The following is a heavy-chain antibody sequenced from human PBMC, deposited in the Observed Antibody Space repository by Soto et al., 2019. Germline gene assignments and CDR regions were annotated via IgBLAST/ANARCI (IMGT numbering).Heavy chain of an antibody. J-gene: IGHJ6*02. V-gene: IGHV3-23*01. CDR3: AKLGLRFLEWLSPAVDG. Sequence: EVQLFESGGGLVQPGGSLRLSCAASGFTFSSYAMSWVRQAPGKGLEWVSAISGSGGSTYYADSVKGRFTISRDNSKNTLYLQMNSLRAEDTAVYYCAKLGLRFLEWLSPAVDGWGQGTTVTVSS. D-gene: IGHD3-3*01. CDR2: ISGSGGST. CDR1: GFTFSSYA.